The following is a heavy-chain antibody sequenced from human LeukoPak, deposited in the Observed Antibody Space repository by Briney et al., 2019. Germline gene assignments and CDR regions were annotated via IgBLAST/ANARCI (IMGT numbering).Heavy chain of an antibody. V-gene: IGHV3-23*01. J-gene: IGHJ4*02. CDR1: GFTFSSYA. CDR3: AKEETLLLWFGSPLDY. D-gene: IGHD3-10*01. Sequence: GGSLRLSCAASGFTFSSYAMSWVRQAPGKGLEWVSAISGSGGSTYYADSVKGRFTISRDNSKNTLYLQMNSLRAEDTAVYYCAKEETLLLWFGSPLDYWGQGTLVTVSS. CDR2: ISGSGGST.